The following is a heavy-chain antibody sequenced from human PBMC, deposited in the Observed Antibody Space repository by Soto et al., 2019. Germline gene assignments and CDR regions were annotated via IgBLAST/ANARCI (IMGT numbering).Heavy chain of an antibody. CDR3: ARGVGNFDS. D-gene: IGHD1-1*01. CDR2: ISFNSNTI. V-gene: IGHV3-48*01. J-gene: IGHJ4*02. CDR1: EFTFSNYN. Sequence: GGSLRLSSAASEFTFSNYNMNWVRQAPGKGLEWISYISFNSNTILYADSVRGRFTISRDNAKNSLYLQMNSLRAEDTAVYYCARGVGNFDSWGQGTLVTVSS.